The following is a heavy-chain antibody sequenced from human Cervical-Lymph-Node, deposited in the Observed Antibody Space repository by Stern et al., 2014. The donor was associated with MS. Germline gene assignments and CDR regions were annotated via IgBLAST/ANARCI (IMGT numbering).Heavy chain of an antibody. CDR1: GFSLSNARMG. CDR2: IFSNDEK. CDR3: ARISQKQQLGPLIDY. V-gene: IGHV2-26*01. D-gene: IGHD6-13*01. Sequence: HVTLRESGPVLVKPTETLTLTCTVSGFSLSNARMGVSWIRQPPGKALEWLGQIFSNDEKSYSTSLKSRLTISKDTSKSQVVLTMTNMDPVDTATYYCARISQKQQLGPLIDYWGQGTLVTVSS. J-gene: IGHJ4*02.